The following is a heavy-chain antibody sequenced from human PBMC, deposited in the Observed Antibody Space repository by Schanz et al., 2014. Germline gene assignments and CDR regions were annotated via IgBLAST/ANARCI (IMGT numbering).Heavy chain of an antibody. CDR3: ARARLRMGSGWHFDY. V-gene: IGHV3-7*03. Sequence: EVQLVEYGGGLVQPGESLRLSCAASGFTFSAYWMAWVRQAPGKGLEWVAAINQAASVQYYVDSVKGRFTISRDNAKNSLYLQMNSLRAEDTAIYYCARARLRMGSGWHFDYWGQGTLVTVSS. D-gene: IGHD6-19*01. CDR1: GFTFSAYW. CDR2: INQAASVQ. J-gene: IGHJ4*02.